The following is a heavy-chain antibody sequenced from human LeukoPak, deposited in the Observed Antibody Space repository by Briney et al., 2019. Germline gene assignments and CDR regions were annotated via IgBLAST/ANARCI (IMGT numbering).Heavy chain of an antibody. CDR1: GFTFSSYA. J-gene: IGHJ6*02. CDR2: ISGSGGST. Sequence: GGSLRLSCAASGFTFSSYAMSWVRQAPGKGLEWVSAISGSGGSTYYADSVKGRFTISRDNSKNTLYLQMNSLRAEDTAVYYCAKRSGDVLRFLEWLSSGYYYYGMDVWGQGTTVTVSS. CDR3: AKRSGDVLRFLEWLSSGYYYYGMDV. V-gene: IGHV3-23*01. D-gene: IGHD3-3*01.